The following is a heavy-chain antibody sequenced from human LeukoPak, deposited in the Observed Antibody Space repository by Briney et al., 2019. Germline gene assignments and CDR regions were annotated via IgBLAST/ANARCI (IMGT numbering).Heavy chain of an antibody. CDR1: GGSISSGYY. J-gene: IGHJ4*02. V-gene: IGHV4-38-2*02. D-gene: IGHD3-22*01. CDR3: ARAFDYDSSGYFDY. Sequence: SETLSLTCTVSGGSISSGYYWGWIRQPPGKGLEWIGSIYHSGSTYYNPSLKSRVTISVDTSKNQFSLKLSSVTAADTAVYYCARAFDYDSSGYFDYWGQGTLVTVSS. CDR2: IYHSGST.